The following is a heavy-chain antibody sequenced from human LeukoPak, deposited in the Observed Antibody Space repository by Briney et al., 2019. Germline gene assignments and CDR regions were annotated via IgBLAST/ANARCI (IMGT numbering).Heavy chain of an antibody. D-gene: IGHD6-13*01. V-gene: IGHV7-4-1*02. CDR3: ARDFSSGGSSWYMPPDY. CDR2: INTNTGNP. J-gene: IGHJ4*02. CDR1: GYTFTSYA. Sequence: ASVKVSCKASGYTFTSYAMNWVRRAPGQGLEWMGWINTNTGNPTYAQGFTGRFVFSLDTSVSTAYLQISSLKAEDTAVYYCARDFSSGGSSWYMPPDYWGQGTLVTVSS.